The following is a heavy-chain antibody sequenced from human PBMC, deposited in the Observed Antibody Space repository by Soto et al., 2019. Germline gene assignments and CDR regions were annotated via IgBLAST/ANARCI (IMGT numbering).Heavy chain of an antibody. CDR3: ARGRLISLCYFDY. D-gene: IGHD2-15*01. J-gene: IGHJ4*02. CDR1: GFTFSNYD. V-gene: IGHV3-13*01. CDR2: IGTAGDT. Sequence: EVQLVESGGGLVQPGGSLRLSCAASGFTFSNYDMHWVRQVTGKGLEWVSTIGTAGDTYYPGSVKGRFTISRENAKNSLYLQMISLRAEDTAVYYCARGRLISLCYFDYWGQGTLVTVSS.